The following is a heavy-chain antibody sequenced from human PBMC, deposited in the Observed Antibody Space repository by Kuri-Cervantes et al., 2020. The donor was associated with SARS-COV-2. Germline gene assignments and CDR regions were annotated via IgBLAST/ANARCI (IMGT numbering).Heavy chain of an antibody. CDR2: ISSGSSTI. Sequence: GESLKISCAASGITFSTDSMNWVRQAPGKGLEWVSYISSGSSTIYYADSVKGRFTISRDNARNSLYLQMNSLRAEDTAVYYCARDPHITLIRGAYFDLWGRGTLVTVSS. CDR1: GITFSTDS. CDR3: ARDPHITLIRGAYFDL. J-gene: IGHJ2*01. V-gene: IGHV3-48*01. D-gene: IGHD3-10*01.